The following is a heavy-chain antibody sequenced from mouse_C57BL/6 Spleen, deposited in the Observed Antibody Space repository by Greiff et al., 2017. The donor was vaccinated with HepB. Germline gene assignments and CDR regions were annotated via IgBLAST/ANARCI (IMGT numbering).Heavy chain of an antibody. J-gene: IGHJ1*03. D-gene: IGHD1-1*01. Sequence: QVQLKQSGPELVKPGASVKISCKASGYAFSSSWMNWVKQRPGKGLEWIGRIYPGDGDTNYKGKFKGKATLTADKSSSTAYMQLSSLTSEDSAVYFCARYQTTVVATDVWGTGTTVTVSS. CDR2: IYPGDGDT. V-gene: IGHV1-82*01. CDR1: GYAFSSSW. CDR3: ARYQTTVVATDV.